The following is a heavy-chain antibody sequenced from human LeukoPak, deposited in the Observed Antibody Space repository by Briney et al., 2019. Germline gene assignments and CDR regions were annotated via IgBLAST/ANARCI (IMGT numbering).Heavy chain of an antibody. V-gene: IGHV4-39*07. CDR1: GGSISSSSYY. J-gene: IGHJ4*02. CDR3: ARDGSGSNDY. D-gene: IGHD3-10*01. CDR2: IYYSGST. Sequence: SETLSLTCTVSGGSISSSSYYWGWIPQPPGKGLEWIGSIYYSGSTYYNPSLKSRVTISVHTAKNQFSLKLSSVTAADTAVYYCARDGSGSNDYWGQGTLVTVSS.